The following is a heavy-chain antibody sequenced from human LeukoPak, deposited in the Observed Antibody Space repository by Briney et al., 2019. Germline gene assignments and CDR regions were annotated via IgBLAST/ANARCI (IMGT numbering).Heavy chain of an antibody. V-gene: IGHV1-2*06. CDR2: INPNSGGT. CDR3: ARRGSGYYDSREAFDI. CDR1: GYTFIAYY. Sequence: GVSVKVSCKASGYTFIAYYIYWMRQAPGQGLEWVGRINPNSGGTNYAQNFQDRVTLTRDTSITTAYMELNRLISDDTAVYYCARRGSGYYDSREAFDIWGQGTMVTVSS. D-gene: IGHD3-22*01. J-gene: IGHJ3*02.